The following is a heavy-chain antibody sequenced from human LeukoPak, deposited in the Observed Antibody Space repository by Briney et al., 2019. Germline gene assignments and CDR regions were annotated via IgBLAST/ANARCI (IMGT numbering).Heavy chain of an antibody. Sequence: GGSLRLSCAASGFTFSSYWMSWVRQAPGKGLEWVANIKQDGSEKYYVDSVKGRFTISRDNSKNTLYLQMGSLRAEDMAVYYCARGERYYYYYMDVWGKGTTVTVSS. J-gene: IGHJ6*03. D-gene: IGHD1-1*01. V-gene: IGHV3-7*01. CDR1: GFTFSSYW. CDR3: ARGERYYYYYMDV. CDR2: IKQDGSEK.